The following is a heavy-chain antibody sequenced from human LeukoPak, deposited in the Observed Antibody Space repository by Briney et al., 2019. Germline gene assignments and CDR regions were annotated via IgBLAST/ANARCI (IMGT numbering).Heavy chain of an antibody. D-gene: IGHD3-3*01. CDR2: ISGSGGST. V-gene: IGHV3-23*01. J-gene: IGHJ6*04. CDR3: TTEYDFYRFYYMDV. CDR1: GFTFSSYA. Sequence: GGSLRLSCAASGFTFSSYAMSWVRQAPGKGLEWVSAISGSGGSTYYADSVKGRFTISRDNSKNTLYLQMNSLRAEDTAVYYCTTEYDFYRFYYMDVWGKGTPVTVSS.